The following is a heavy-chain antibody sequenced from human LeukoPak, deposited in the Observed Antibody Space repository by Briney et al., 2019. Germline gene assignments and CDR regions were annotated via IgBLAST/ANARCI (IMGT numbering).Heavy chain of an antibody. D-gene: IGHD3-3*01. CDR3: ARGYTYYDFWSGYRPDAFDI. Sequence: SQTLSLTCAISGDIFSSNSAAWNWIRQSPSRGLEWLGRTYYRSKWYNDYAVSVKSRITINPDTSKNQFSLQLNSVTPEDTALYYCARGYTYYDFWSGYRPDAFDIWGQGTMVTVSS. CDR1: GDIFSSNSAA. V-gene: IGHV6-1*01. J-gene: IGHJ3*02. CDR2: TYYRSKWYN.